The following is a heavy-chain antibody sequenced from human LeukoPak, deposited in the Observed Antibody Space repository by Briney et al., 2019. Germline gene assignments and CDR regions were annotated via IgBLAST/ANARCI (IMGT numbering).Heavy chain of an antibody. V-gene: IGHV3-7*03. CDR1: EFNFRNYW. Sequence: PGGSLRLSCVVSEFNFRNYWMSWVRQTPGKGLEWVANIKQDGSDKYYVDSVKGRFIISRDNAKNSLYLQMNSLRDEDTAVYFCAKDYDMWTGSLDYWGQGTLVTVSS. CDR2: IKQDGSDK. D-gene: IGHD3-9*01. CDR3: AKDYDMWTGSLDY. J-gene: IGHJ4*02.